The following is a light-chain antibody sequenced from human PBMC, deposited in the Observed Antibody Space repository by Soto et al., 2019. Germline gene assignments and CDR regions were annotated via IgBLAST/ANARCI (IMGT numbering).Light chain of an antibody. V-gene: IGKV1-5*01. CDR1: QTISSW. J-gene: IGKJ1*01. Sequence: DIQMTQSPSTLPASVGDRVTITCRASQTISSWLAWYQQKPGKAPDLLIYDASRLAGGVPSRFSGSESGTEFTLTIGSLQPDDFAIYFCQQYYNSSTFGQGTKVEVK. CDR3: QQYYNSST. CDR2: DAS.